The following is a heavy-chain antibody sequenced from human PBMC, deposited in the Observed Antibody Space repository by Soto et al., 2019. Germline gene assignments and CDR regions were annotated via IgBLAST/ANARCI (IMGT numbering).Heavy chain of an antibody. V-gene: IGHV3-30*04. CDR3: AREWYSSGWFDY. CDR1: GFTFSSYA. Sequence: GGSLRLSCAASGFTFSSYAMHWVRQAPGKGLEWVAVISYDGSNKYYADSVKGRFTISRDNSKNTLYLQMNSLRAEDTAVYYCAREWYSSGWFDYWGQGTLVTVSS. CDR2: ISYDGSNK. D-gene: IGHD6-19*01. J-gene: IGHJ4*02.